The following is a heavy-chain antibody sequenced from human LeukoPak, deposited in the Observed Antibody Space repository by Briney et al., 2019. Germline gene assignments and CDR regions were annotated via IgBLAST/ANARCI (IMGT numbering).Heavy chain of an antibody. D-gene: IGHD6-19*01. CDR3: AVGYSSGPGP. CDR1: GGSISSSSYY. Sequence: SETLSLTCTVSGGSISSSSYYWGWIRQPPGKALEWIGSIYYSGSTYYNPSLKSRVTISVDTSKNQFSLKLSSVTAADTAVYYCAVGYSSGPGPWGQGTLVTVSS. V-gene: IGHV4-39*01. CDR2: IYYSGST. J-gene: IGHJ5*02.